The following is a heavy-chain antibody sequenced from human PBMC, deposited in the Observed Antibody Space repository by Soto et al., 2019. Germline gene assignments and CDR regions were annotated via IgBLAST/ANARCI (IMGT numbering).Heavy chain of an antibody. D-gene: IGHD3-10*01. CDR1: GYTFTSYA. CDR2: INAGNGHT. V-gene: IGHV1-3*01. CDR3: ARDDAGYNWFDP. Sequence: QVQLVQSGAEVKKPGASVKVSCKASGYTFTSYAMHWVRQAPGQRLEWMGRINAGNGHTKYSQKSQGRVTITRDTSASPAYMALTSLRSEATAVDYCARDDAGYNWFDPWGQGTLVTVSS. J-gene: IGHJ5*02.